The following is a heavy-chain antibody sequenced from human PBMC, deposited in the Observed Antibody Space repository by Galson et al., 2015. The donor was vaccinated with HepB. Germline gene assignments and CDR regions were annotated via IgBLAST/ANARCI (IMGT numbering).Heavy chain of an antibody. CDR2: ISGNGGTT. CDR3: AKDRYSSSWYGAFDI. CDR1: GFTFSGYA. J-gene: IGHJ3*02. V-gene: IGHV3-23*01. Sequence: SLRLSCAASGFTFSGYAMSWVRQAPGKGLEWVSAISGNGGTTYYADSVKGRFTISRDNSKNTLYLQMNSVRAEDTAIYYCAKDRYSSSWYGAFDIWGQGTMVTVSS. D-gene: IGHD6-13*01.